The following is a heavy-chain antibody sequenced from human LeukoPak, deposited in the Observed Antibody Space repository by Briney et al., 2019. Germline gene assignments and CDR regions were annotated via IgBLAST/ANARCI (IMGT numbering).Heavy chain of an antibody. V-gene: IGHV3-9*01. CDR3: ARVRNTRSPFDY. CDR2: ISWNSGSI. CDR1: GFTFDDYA. Sequence: GGSLRLSCAASGFTFDDYAMHWVRQAPGKGLEWVSGISWNSGSIGYADSVKGRFTISRDNAKNSLYLQMNSLRAEDTAVYYCARVRNTRSPFDYWGQGTLVTVSS. D-gene: IGHD1-14*01. J-gene: IGHJ4*02.